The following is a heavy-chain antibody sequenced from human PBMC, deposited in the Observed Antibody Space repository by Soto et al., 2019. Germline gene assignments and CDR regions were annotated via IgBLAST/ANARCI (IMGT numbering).Heavy chain of an antibody. J-gene: IGHJ4*02. V-gene: IGHV4-4*02. CDR2: IYHSGST. Sequence: QVQLQESGPGLVKPSGTLSLTCAVSGGSISSSNWWRWVRQPPGKGLEWIGEIYHSGSTNYNPSLRSRVTISVDKSKNQISLKLSSVTAADTAVYYCAGGGYCGGDCYSAFDYWGQGTLVTVSS. D-gene: IGHD2-21*02. CDR1: GGSISSSNW. CDR3: AGGGYCGGDCYSAFDY.